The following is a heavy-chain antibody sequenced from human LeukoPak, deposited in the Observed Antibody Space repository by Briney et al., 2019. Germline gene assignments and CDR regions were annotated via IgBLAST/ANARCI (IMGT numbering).Heavy chain of an antibody. CDR3: ARSMVRGVIIGMD. V-gene: IGHV1-2*02. Sequence: ASVKVSCKASGYTFTGYYMHWVRQAPGQGLEGMGWINPNSGGTNYAQKFQGRVTITRDTSISTAYMELSKLRSDDTAVYYCARSMVRGVIIGMDWGQGTLVTVSS. CDR1: GYTFTGYY. D-gene: IGHD3-10*01. J-gene: IGHJ4*02. CDR2: INPNSGGT.